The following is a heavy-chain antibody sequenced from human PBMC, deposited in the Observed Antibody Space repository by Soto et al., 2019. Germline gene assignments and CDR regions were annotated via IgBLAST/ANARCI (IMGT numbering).Heavy chain of an antibody. D-gene: IGHD3-3*01. CDR1: GGSISSSSYY. V-gene: IGHV4-39*01. CDR3: ARGFWSGYYSGDLGMDV. J-gene: IGHJ6*02. CDR2: IYYSGST. Sequence: SETLSLTCTVSGGSISSSSYYWGWIRQPPGKGLEWIVSIYYSGSTYYNPSLKSRVTISVDTSKNQFSLKLSSVTAADTAVYYCARGFWSGYYSGDLGMDVWGQGTTVTVSS.